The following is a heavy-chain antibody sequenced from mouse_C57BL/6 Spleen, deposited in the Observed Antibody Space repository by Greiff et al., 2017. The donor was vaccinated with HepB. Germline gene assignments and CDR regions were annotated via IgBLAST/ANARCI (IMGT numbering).Heavy chain of an antibody. CDR1: GYAFSSSW. V-gene: IGHV1-82*01. D-gene: IGHD1-1*01. Sequence: QVQLQQSGPELVKPGASVKISCKASGYAFSSSWMNWVKQRPGKGLEWIGRIYPGDGDTNYNGKFKGKATLTADKSSSTAYMQLSSLTSEDSAVYFCAREGYGSSLGFAYWGQGTLVTVSA. CDR3: AREGYGSSLGFAY. J-gene: IGHJ3*01. CDR2: IYPGDGDT.